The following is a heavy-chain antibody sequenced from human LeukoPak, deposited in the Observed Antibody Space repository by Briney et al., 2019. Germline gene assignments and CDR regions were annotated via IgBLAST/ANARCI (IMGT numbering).Heavy chain of an antibody. V-gene: IGHV3-74*01. CDR3: ARGPSDSSGWSYFHYAMDV. CDR1: GFTFSSYS. J-gene: IGHJ6*02. D-gene: IGHD6-19*01. CDR2: INSDGSST. Sequence: PGGSLRLSCAASGFTFSSYSMNWVRQAPGKGLVWVSRINSDGSSTTYADSVKGRFTISRDNAKNTLYLQMNSLRAEDSAVYYCARGPSDSSGWSYFHYAMDVWGQGTTVTVSS.